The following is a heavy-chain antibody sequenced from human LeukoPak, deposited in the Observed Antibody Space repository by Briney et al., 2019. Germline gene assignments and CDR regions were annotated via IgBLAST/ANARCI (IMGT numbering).Heavy chain of an antibody. CDR3: AKMPTPSGYGLATFDY. J-gene: IGHJ4*02. D-gene: IGHD5-12*01. CDR1: GFTFSSYA. Sequence: GSLRPSCAASGFTFSSYAMSWVRQAPGKGLEWVSAISGSGGSTYYADSVKGRFTISRDNSKNTLYLQMNSLRAEDTAVYYCAKMPTPSGYGLATFDYWGQGTLVTVSS. CDR2: ISGSGGST. V-gene: IGHV3-23*01.